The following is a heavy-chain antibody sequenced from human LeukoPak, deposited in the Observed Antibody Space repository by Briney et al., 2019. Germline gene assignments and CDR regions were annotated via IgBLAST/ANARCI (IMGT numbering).Heavy chain of an antibody. J-gene: IGHJ4*02. CDR3: ARERFGDFDY. V-gene: IGHV3-20*04. D-gene: IGHD3-10*01. CDR1: RFTFDDYG. CDR2: INWNGDST. Sequence: GGSLRLSCAVSRFTFDDYGMSWVRQVPGKGLEWVSGINWNGDSTGYADSVKGRFTTSRDNAKNSLYLQMNSLRDDDTAVYYCARERFGDFDYGGQGTLVTVSS.